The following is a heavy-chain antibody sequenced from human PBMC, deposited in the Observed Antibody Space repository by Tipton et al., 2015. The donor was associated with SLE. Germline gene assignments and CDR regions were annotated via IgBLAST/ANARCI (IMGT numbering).Heavy chain of an antibody. CDR3: ARGHGLWLNY. V-gene: IGHV4-59*08. CDR2: IYYSGST. Sequence: LSLTCTVSGGSISSYYWSWIRQPPGKGLEWIGYIYYSGSTNYNPSLKSRVTISVDTSKNQFSLKLSSVTAADMAVYYCARGHGLWLNYWGQGTLVTVSS. J-gene: IGHJ4*02. D-gene: IGHD5-18*01. CDR1: GGSISSYY.